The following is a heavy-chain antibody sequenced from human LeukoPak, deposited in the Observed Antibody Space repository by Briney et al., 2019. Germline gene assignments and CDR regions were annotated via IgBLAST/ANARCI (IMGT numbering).Heavy chain of an antibody. Sequence: GGSLRLSCAASGFTFSSYWMHWVRQAPGKGLVWVSRINSDGSSTSYADSVKGRFTISRDNAKNTLYLQMNSLRAEDTVVYYCARGNGDYEGGLDYWGQGTLVTVSS. CDR3: ARGNGDYEGGLDY. CDR1: GFTFSSYW. J-gene: IGHJ4*02. V-gene: IGHV3-74*01. D-gene: IGHD4-17*01. CDR2: INSDGSST.